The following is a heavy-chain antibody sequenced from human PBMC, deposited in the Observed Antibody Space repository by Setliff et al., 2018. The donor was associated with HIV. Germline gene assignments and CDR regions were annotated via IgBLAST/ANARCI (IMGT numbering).Heavy chain of an antibody. Sequence: ASVKVSCKASGYTFTKYAMNWVRQAPGQGLEWMGWINTNTGNPMYTQGFTGRFVFSLDTSVSTAYLQISSLKAEDTAVYYCARELSPTGTDWGQGTLVTVSS. CDR1: GYTFTKYA. J-gene: IGHJ4*02. CDR2: INTNTGNP. V-gene: IGHV7-4-1*02. CDR3: ARELSPTGTD. D-gene: IGHD1-7*01.